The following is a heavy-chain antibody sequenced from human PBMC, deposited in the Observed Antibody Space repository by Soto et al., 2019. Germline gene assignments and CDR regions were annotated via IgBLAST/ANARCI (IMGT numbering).Heavy chain of an antibody. CDR1: GFTFSDHY. CDR2: ISPRTTYK. D-gene: IGHD2-21*01. Sequence: QVQLVESGGGLVKPGGSLRLSCASSGFTFSDHYMSWIRRSPGKGLEFLSYISPRTTYKKYADSVKGRFTISRDNAKNSLYLQLNSLRAEDTAIYYCSRGGGGGLFDLWGQGTFVTVSS. CDR3: SRGGGGGLFDL. V-gene: IGHV3-11*06. J-gene: IGHJ4*02.